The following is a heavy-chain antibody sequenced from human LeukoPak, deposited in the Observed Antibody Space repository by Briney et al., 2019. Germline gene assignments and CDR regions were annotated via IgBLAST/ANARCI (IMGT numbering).Heavy chain of an antibody. CDR3: ARESALGAFDI. J-gene: IGHJ3*02. CDR1: GFTFSSHR. Sequence: GGSLRLSCVASGFTFSSHRMSWVRQAPGKGLEWVADIKQDGSEQYYVDSVKGRFTISRDNAKNSLYLQMNSLRAEDTAVYYCARESALGAFDIWGQGTMVTVSS. V-gene: IGHV3-7*01. CDR2: IKQDGSEQ.